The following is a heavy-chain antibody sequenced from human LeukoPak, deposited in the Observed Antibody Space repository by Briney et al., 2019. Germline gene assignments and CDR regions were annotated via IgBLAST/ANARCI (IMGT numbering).Heavy chain of an antibody. J-gene: IGHJ4*02. V-gene: IGHV1-8*03. CDR3: ARTTSMTASGYDY. CDR1: GYTLTTYH. D-gene: IGHD4-17*01. CDR2: MNPNNGDS. Sequence: ASVKASCKASGYTLTTYHTSWVRQASGQGLEWMGWMNPNNGDSGYAQNRQGRATITTDTSISTAYMELRILGADDTAVDFWARTTSMTASGYDYWGQGTLVTVSS.